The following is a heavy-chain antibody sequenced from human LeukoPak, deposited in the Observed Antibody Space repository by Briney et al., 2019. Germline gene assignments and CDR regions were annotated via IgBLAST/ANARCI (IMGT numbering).Heavy chain of an antibody. V-gene: IGHV4-59*01. CDR2: IYYSGST. J-gene: IGHJ5*02. Sequence: SETLSLTCTVSGGSISSYYWSWIRQPPGKGLEWIGYIYYSGSTNYNPSLKSRVTISVDTSKNQFSLKLSSVTAADTAVYYCARLGYCSSTSCYLLFDPWGQGTLVTVSS. CDR1: GGSISSYY. CDR3: ARLGYCSSTSCYLLFDP. D-gene: IGHD2-2*01.